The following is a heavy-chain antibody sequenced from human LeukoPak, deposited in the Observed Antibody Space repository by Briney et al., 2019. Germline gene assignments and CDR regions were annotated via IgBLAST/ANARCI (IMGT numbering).Heavy chain of an antibody. V-gene: IGHV3-48*02. J-gene: IGHJ3*02. D-gene: IGHD3-22*01. Sequence: GGSLRLSCAASGFTFSDYGMNWVRQAPGKGLEWISYISSRSSTIYYADSVRGRFTISRDNAKNSLYLQMNSLRDEDTAVYYCASPGPISSGDAFDIWGQGTMVTVSS. CDR3: ASPGPISSGDAFDI. CDR1: GFTFSDYG. CDR2: ISSRSSTI.